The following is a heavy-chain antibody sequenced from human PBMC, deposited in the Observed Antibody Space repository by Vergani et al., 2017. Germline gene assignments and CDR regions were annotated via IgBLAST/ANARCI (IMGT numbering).Heavy chain of an antibody. CDR2: INAGNGNT. J-gene: IGHJ5*02. CDR3: ARSWDPVVRGVIGWFDP. D-gene: IGHD3-10*01. V-gene: IGHV1-3*01. CDR1: GYTFTSYA. Sequence: QVQLVQSGAEVKKPGASVKVSCKASGYTFTSYAMHWVRQAPGQRLEWMGWINAGNGNTKYSQKCQGRVTITRDTSASTAYMELSSLRSEDTAVYYCARSWDPVVRGVIGWFDPWGQGTLVTVSS.